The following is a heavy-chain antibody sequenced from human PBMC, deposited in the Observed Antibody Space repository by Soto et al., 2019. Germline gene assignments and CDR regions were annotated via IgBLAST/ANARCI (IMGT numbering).Heavy chain of an antibody. Sequence: EVQLVESGGGLVQPGGSLRLSCAVSGFTFSGYWMHWVRQAPGKGLVWVSRINSDGSTTSYADSVKGRFTISRDNAKNTLYLQMDSLIAEDTAVYFCASAKIGAYFQVYWGQGTLVTVSS. CDR2: INSDGSTT. V-gene: IGHV3-74*01. CDR1: GFTFSGYW. CDR3: ASAKIGAYFQVY. D-gene: IGHD1-26*01. J-gene: IGHJ4*02.